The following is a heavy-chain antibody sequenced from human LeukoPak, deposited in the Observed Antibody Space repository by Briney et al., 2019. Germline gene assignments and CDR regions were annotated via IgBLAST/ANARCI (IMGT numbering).Heavy chain of an antibody. CDR2: ISSSGSTI. J-gene: IGHJ6*04. Sequence: GGSLRLSCAASGFSFSGSAMHWVRQAPGKGLEWVSYISSSGSTIYYADSVKGRFTISRDNAKNSLYLQMNSLRAEDTAVYYCAELGITMIGGVWGKGTTVTISS. V-gene: IGHV3-48*03. CDR3: AELGITMIGGV. CDR1: GFSFSGSA. D-gene: IGHD3-10*02.